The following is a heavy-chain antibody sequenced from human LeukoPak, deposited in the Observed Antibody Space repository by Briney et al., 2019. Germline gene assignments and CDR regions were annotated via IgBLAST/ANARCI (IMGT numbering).Heavy chain of an antibody. J-gene: IGHJ3*02. Sequence: VASVKVSYRVSGYTLTELSMHWVPQAPGKGLEGRGGFDPEDGETIYAQKFQGRVNMTEDTSTDTAYMELSSLRSEDTAVYYCATDTITGTWAFDIWGQGTMVTVSS. D-gene: IGHD1-20*01. CDR2: FDPEDGET. CDR1: GYTLTELS. CDR3: ATDTITGTWAFDI. V-gene: IGHV1-24*01.